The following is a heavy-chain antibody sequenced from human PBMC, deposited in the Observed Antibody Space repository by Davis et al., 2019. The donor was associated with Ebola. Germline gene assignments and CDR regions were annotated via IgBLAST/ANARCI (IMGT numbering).Heavy chain of an antibody. V-gene: IGHV3-7*01. J-gene: IGHJ3*02. CDR2: IKQDGSEK. D-gene: IGHD3-10*01. CDR3: ARDRGLLWFGELNLDAFDI. CDR1: GFTFSSYW. Sequence: GESLKISCAASGFTFSSYWMSWVRQAPGKGLEWVANIKQDGSEKYYVDSVKGRFTISRDNAKNSLYLQMNSLRAEDTAVYYCARDRGLLWFGELNLDAFDIWGQGTMVTVSS.